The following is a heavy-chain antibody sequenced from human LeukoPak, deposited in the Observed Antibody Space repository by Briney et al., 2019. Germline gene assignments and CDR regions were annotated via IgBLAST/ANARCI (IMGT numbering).Heavy chain of an antibody. D-gene: IGHD2-2*01. Sequence: SETLSLTCTVSGGSISSYYWSWIRQPAGKGLEWIGRVYTSGSTNYNPSLKSRVTMSVDTSKNQFSLKLSSVTAADTAVYYCARLPGDIVVVPAAIPLGYFDYWGQGTLVTVSS. CDR1: GGSISSYY. CDR2: VYTSGST. CDR3: ARLPGDIVVVPAAIPLGYFDY. J-gene: IGHJ4*02. V-gene: IGHV4-4*07.